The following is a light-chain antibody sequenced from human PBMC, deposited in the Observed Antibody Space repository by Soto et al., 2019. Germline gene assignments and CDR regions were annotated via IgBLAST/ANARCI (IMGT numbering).Light chain of an antibody. CDR1: QSVSTY. CDR2: GAS. CDR3: QHYNSYGT. Sequence: DIQMTQSPSSLSASVGDRVTVTCRAGQSVSTYLNWYQQTPGKAPRLLIYGASSLETGVPSRFSGSGSGTEFTLTISSLQPDDFATYYCQHYNSYGTFGQGTKVDIK. J-gene: IGKJ1*01. V-gene: IGKV1-5*01.